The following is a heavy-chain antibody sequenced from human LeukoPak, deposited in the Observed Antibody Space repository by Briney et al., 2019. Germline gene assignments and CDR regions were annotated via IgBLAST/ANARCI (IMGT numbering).Heavy chain of an antibody. Sequence: PSETLSLTCTVSGGSISSYYWSWIRQPPGKGLEWIGYIYYSGSTNYNPSLKSRVTISVDTSKNQFSLKLSSVTAADTAVYYCARRGGYYDFWSGYYNAGPLDYWGQGTLVTVSS. CDR1: GGSISSYY. CDR2: IYYSGST. D-gene: IGHD3-3*01. V-gene: IGHV4-59*08. J-gene: IGHJ4*02. CDR3: ARRGGYYDFWSGYYNAGPLDY.